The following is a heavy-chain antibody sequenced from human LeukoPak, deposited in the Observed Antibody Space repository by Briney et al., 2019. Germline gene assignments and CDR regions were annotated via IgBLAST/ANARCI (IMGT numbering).Heavy chain of an antibody. CDR1: GYTFTSYA. CDR2: FDPEDGEI. CDR3: ATLWAAGAAAGY. D-gene: IGHD6-13*01. J-gene: IGHJ4*02. Sequence: ASVKVSCKASGYTFTSYAMNWVRQAPGKGLEWMGGFDPEDGEIIYAQKFQGRVTMTEDTSTDTAYMELSSLRSEDTAVYYCATLWAAGAAAGYWGQGTLVTVSS. V-gene: IGHV1-24*01.